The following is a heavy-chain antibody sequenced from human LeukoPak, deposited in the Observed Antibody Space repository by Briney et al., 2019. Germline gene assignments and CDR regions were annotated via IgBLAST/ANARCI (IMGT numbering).Heavy chain of an antibody. V-gene: IGHV4-38-2*01. CDR1: GYSISSGYY. CDR3: ARHLTVTTFFDY. J-gene: IGHJ4*02. D-gene: IGHD4-17*01. Sequence: SETLSLTCAVSGYSISSGYYWGWIRQPPGKGLEWIGSIYHSGSTYYNPSLKSRVTISVDASKNQFSLKLSSVTAADTAVYYCARHLTVTTFFDYWGQGTLVTVS. CDR2: IYHSGST.